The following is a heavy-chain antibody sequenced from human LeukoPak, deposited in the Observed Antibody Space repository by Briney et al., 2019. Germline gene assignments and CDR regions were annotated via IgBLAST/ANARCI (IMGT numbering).Heavy chain of an antibody. V-gene: IGHV3-23*01. CDR3: ANPGSTYFGY. D-gene: IGHD5/OR15-5a*01. CDR1: GFTFSSYA. Sequence: PGESLRLSCAASGFTFSSYAMSWVRQAPGKGLEWVSAISSSGGSTYYADSVRGRFTISRDNSKNTLYLQMNSLRAEDTAVYYCANPGSTYFGYWGQGTLVTVSS. CDR2: ISSSGGST. J-gene: IGHJ4*02.